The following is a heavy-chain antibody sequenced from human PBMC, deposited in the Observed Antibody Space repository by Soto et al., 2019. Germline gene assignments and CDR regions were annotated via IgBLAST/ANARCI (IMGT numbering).Heavy chain of an antibody. V-gene: IGHV3-33*01. CDR1: GFTFSSYG. D-gene: IGHD3-3*01. Sequence: PGGSLRLSCAASGFTFSSYGMHWVRQAPGKGLEWVAVIWYDGSNKYYADSVKGRFTISRDNSKNTLYLQMNSLRAKDTAVYYCARDYVEVPQTYYDFWSGYHPLDYWGQGTLVTVSS. J-gene: IGHJ4*02. CDR3: ARDYVEVPQTYYDFWSGYHPLDY. CDR2: IWYDGSNK.